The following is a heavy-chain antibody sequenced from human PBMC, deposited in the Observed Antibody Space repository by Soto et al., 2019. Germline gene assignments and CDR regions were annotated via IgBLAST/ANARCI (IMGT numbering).Heavy chain of an antibody. CDR2: IYYSGST. Sequence: SETLSLTCTVSGCSISSSSYYWGWIRQPPGKGLEWIGSIYYSGSTYYNPSLKSRVTVSVDTSKNQFSLKLSSVTAADTAVYYCARHGITMVRGVIITAGWFDPWGQGTLVTVSS. CDR1: GCSISSSSYY. CDR3: ARHGITMVRGVIITAGWFDP. J-gene: IGHJ5*02. D-gene: IGHD3-10*01. V-gene: IGHV4-39*01.